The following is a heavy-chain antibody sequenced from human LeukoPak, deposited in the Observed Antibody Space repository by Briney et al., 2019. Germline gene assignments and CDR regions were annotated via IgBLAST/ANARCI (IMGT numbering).Heavy chain of an antibody. J-gene: IGHJ4*02. Sequence: PGGSLRLSCAASGFIFSSYSMNWVRQAPGKGLEWVSYISSSSSTIYYADSVKGRFTISRDNAKNSLYLQMNSLRDEDTAVYYCARRPCSGGTCYTDYWGQGTLVTVSS. CDR1: GFIFSSYS. CDR2: ISSSSSTI. D-gene: IGHD2-15*01. CDR3: ARRPCSGGTCYTDY. V-gene: IGHV3-48*02.